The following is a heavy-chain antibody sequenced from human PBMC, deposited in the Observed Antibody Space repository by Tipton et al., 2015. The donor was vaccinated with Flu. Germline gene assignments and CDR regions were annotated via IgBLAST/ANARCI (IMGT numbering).Heavy chain of an antibody. V-gene: IGHV4-61*02. CDR2: VSSSGST. Sequence: LRLSCTVSGDSITSGNYYWTWIRQSAGKGLEWIGRVSSSGSTRYNPSLKGRATISLDMSRNQFSLKLISVTAADTAVYYCARGLGVVVAVAFDIWGQGTMVTVSS. D-gene: IGHD2-15*01. J-gene: IGHJ3*02. CDR1: GDSITSGNYY. CDR3: ARGLGVVVAVAFDI.